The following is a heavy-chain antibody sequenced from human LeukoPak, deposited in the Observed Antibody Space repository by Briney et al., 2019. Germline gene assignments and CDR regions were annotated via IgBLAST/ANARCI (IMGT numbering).Heavy chain of an antibody. Sequence: GGSLRLSCAASGFTFSDYYMSWIRQAPGKGLEWVSYISDNGSPIYSADSVKGRFTISRDNAKNSLYLQMNSLRVEYTAVYYCAKDLVYSYGFDYWGQGTLVTVSS. CDR3: AKDLVYSYGFDY. CDR2: ISDNGSPI. V-gene: IGHV3-11*04. J-gene: IGHJ4*02. CDR1: GFTFSDYY. D-gene: IGHD5-18*01.